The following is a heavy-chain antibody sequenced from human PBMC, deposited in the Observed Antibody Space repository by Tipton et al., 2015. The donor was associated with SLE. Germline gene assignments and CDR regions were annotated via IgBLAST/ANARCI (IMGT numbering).Heavy chain of an antibody. CDR3: ARRPINSRNSFGLFTL. V-gene: IGHV4-59*08. J-gene: IGHJ4*03. CDR2: IFYTGST. Sequence: TLSLTCIVSGGSINNHYWSWIRQPPGKGLEWIGYIFYTGSTYYNPSLKSRVTISVDRSNNQFSLKLDSVTAADTAVYYCARRPINSRNSFGLFTLWGHGTLVTVSS. D-gene: IGHD2/OR15-2a*01. CDR1: GGSINNHY.